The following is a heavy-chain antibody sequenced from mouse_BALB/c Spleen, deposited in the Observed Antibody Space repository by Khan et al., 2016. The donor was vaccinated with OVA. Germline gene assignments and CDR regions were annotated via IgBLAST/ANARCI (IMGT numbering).Heavy chain of an antibody. V-gene: IGHV3-2*02. CDR2: ISYSGNT. Sequence: EVQLVESGPGLVKPSQSLSLTCTVTGYSITSDYAWNWIRQFPGNKLEWMGFISYSGNTNYNTSLKSRISITRDTSKNQFFLQLNSVTTEDTATYYCARIYGGDFDYWGQGTTLTVSS. CDR3: ARIYGGDFDY. CDR1: GYSITSDYA. D-gene: IGHD1-1*01. J-gene: IGHJ2*01.